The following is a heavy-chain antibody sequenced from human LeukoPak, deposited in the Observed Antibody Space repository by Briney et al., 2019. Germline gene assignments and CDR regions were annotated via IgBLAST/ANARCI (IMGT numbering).Heavy chain of an antibody. Sequence: ASVKVSCKGQGYTFSSYGISWARQAPGQGLEWMGWIGAYSGNTKYAQKFQGRFTMTADTSTTTAYMEVGSLRSDDTAVYYCARLSFSLLGSTANVVFDIWGQGTMVTVSS. D-gene: IGHD2-21*01. CDR3: ARLSFSLLGSTANVVFDI. CDR1: GYTFSSYG. CDR2: IGAYSGNT. V-gene: IGHV1-18*01. J-gene: IGHJ3*02.